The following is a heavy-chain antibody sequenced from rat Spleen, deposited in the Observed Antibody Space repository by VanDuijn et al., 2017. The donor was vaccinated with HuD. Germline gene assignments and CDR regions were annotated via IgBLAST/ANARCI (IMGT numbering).Heavy chain of an antibody. CDR2: ISYDGSSA. CDR1: GFTFSNYV. V-gene: IGHV5-29*01. Sequence: EVQLVESGGGLVQPGRSLKLSCAASGFTFSNYVMAWVRQAPTKGLEWVATISYDGSSAFYRDYVKARFTISRDNSKSTLYLQMDSLRSEDTATYYCTRGFTVAVFWGQGVMVTVSA. D-gene: IGHD1-2*01. J-gene: IGHJ2*01. CDR3: TRGFTVAVF.